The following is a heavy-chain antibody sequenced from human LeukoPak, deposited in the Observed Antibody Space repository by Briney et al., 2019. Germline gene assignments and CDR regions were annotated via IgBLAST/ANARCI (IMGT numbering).Heavy chain of an antibody. CDR2: IWSDGTHR. D-gene: IGHD1-26*01. CDR1: GFTFNTYG. CDR3: AKSNSESQTTVGN. V-gene: IGHV3-33*06. J-gene: IGHJ4*02. Sequence: GGSLRLXCAASGFTFNTYGMQWVRQAPGKGLEWVAVIWSDGTHRYYSDSVKGRFTISRDNSKNTLYLEMNSLRVEDTAVYYCAKSNSESQTTVGNWGQGTLVTVSS.